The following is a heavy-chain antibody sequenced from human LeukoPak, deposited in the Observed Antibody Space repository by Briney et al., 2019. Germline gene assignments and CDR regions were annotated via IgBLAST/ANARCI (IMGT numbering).Heavy chain of an antibody. J-gene: IGHJ4*02. CDR3: ARGSNSGSYYNPFDY. V-gene: IGHV4-59*12. D-gene: IGHD3-10*01. CDR1: GFTFSSYE. Sequence: PGGSLRLSCAASGFTFSSYEMNWIRQPPGKGLEWIGYIYYSGSTNYNPSLKSRVTISVDTSKDQFSLRLSSVTGADTAVYYCARGSNSGSYYNPFDYWGQGTLVTVSS. CDR2: IYYSGST.